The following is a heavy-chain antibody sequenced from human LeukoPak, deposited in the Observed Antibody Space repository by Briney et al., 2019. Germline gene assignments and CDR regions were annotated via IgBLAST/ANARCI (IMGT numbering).Heavy chain of an antibody. J-gene: IGHJ4*02. Sequence: GSSVKVSCKASGGTFSSYAISWVRQAPGQGLEWMGGIIPIFGTANYAQKFQGRVTITTDEATGTAYMELSSLRSEDTAVYYCARGPKGAPSGFDYWGQGTLVTVSS. CDR2: IIPIFGTA. D-gene: IGHD1-26*01. CDR1: GGTFSSYA. V-gene: IGHV1-69*05. CDR3: ARGPKGAPSGFDY.